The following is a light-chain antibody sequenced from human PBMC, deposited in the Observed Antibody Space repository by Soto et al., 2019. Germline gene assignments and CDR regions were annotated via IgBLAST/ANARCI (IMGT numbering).Light chain of an antibody. Sequence: QSVLTQPASVSASPGQSITISCTGTSSDVGGYKFVSWYQHHPGKAPKLVISEVSNRPSGVSNRFSGSKSGNTASLTISGLQAEDEADYYCCSYTSSTTPLFGGGTKLTVL. J-gene: IGLJ2*01. CDR3: CSYTSSTTPL. CDR1: SSDVGGYKF. CDR2: EVS. V-gene: IGLV2-14*01.